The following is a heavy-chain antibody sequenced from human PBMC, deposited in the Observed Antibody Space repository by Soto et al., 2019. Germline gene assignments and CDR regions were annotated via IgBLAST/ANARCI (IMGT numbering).Heavy chain of an antibody. CDR3: ARLTYYYGSGSYYPALFDY. J-gene: IGHJ4*02. CDR1: GGSISSSSYY. V-gene: IGHV4-39*01. D-gene: IGHD3-10*01. Sequence: PSETLSLTCTVSGGSISSSSYYWGWIRQPPGKGLEWIGSIYYSGSTYYNPSLKSRVTISVDTSKNQFSLKLSSVTAADTAVYYCARLTYYYGSGSYYPALFDYWGQGTLVTVSS. CDR2: IYYSGST.